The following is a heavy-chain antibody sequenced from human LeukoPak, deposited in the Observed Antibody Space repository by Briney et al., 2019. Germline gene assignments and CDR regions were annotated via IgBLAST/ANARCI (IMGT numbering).Heavy chain of an antibody. CDR1: GFTFSSYA. Sequence: SGGSLRLSCAASGFTFSSYAMSWVREAPGKGLEWVSAISGSGGSTYYADSVKGRFTISRDNSKNTLYLQMNSLRAEDTAVYYCTKHLLYDTSFDYCGQGTLVTVSS. CDR3: TKHLLYDTSFDY. V-gene: IGHV3-23*01. D-gene: IGHD3-10*01. J-gene: IGHJ4*02. CDR2: ISGSGGST.